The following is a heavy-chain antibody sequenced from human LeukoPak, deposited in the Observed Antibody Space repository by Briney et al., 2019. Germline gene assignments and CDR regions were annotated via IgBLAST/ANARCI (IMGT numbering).Heavy chain of an antibody. V-gene: IGHV4-4*07. J-gene: IGHJ4*02. D-gene: IGHD3-22*01. CDR3: ARDYYDSSGYYPFDY. CDR1: GGSISSYY. Sequence: SETPSLTCTVSGGSISSYYWSWIRRPAGKGLEWIGRIYTSGSTNYNPSLKSRVTMSVDTSKNQFSLKLSSVTATDTAVYYCARDYYDSSGYYPFDYWGQGTLVTVSS. CDR2: IYTSGST.